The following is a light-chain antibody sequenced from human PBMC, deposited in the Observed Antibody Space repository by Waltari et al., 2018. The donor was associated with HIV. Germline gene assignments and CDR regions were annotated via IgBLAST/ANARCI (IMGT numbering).Light chain of an antibody. J-gene: IGLJ3*02. Sequence: QSALTQPPSASGSPGQSVTISCSGSSSNIGRNYVYWYQQFPGTAPKLLIYRHNQRPSGVPDRFSGSKAGTSASLAISGLRSEDEADYYCAAWDDSLSAWVFGGGTKLTVL. CDR1: SSNIGRNY. CDR3: AAWDDSLSAWV. V-gene: IGLV1-47*01. CDR2: RHN.